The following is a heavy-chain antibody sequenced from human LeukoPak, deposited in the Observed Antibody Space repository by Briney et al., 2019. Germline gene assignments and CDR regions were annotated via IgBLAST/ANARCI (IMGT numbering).Heavy chain of an antibody. J-gene: IGHJ4*02. CDR3: ATLESY. V-gene: IGHV3-48*03. CDR2: ISSSGNSI. CDR1: GFTFSSFD. Sequence: PGGSLRLSCAASGFTFSSFDLNWVRQAPGKGLEWVSYISSSGNSIYYADFVKGRFTISRDNAKNSLYLQMNNLRAEDMAVYYCATLESYWGQGTLVTVSS.